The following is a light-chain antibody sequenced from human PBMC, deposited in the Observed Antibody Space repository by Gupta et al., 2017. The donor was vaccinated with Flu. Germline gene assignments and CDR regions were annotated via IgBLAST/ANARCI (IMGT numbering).Light chain of an antibody. CDR1: SGHSSYA. V-gene: IGLV4-69*01. J-gene: IGLJ3*02. CDR3: QTWGASTWV. Sequence: QPVVTQSPSASASLGASVKLTCTLSSGHSSYAIAWHQQQPEKGPRYLMKINSDGSHTKGDGIPDRFSGSSSGAERYLTISSLQSEDEADYYCQTWGASTWVFGGGTKLTVL. CDR2: INSDGSH.